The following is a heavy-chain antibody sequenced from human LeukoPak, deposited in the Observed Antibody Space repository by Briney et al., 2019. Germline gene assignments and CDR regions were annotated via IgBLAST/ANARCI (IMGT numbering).Heavy chain of an antibody. V-gene: IGHV3-48*02. CDR3: VRDPDALDY. CDR2: IRGSGGTT. Sequence: SGVSLRLSCAASGFTFSRYSMNWVRQAPGKGLEWVSYIRGSGGTTYYADSVKGRFTISRDNAKNSLYLQLNSLRDEDTAVYYCVRDPDALDYWGQGTLVTVSS. J-gene: IGHJ4*02. CDR1: GFTFSRYS.